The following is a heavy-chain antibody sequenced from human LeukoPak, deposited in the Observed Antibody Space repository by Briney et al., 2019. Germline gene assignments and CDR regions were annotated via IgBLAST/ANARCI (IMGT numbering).Heavy chain of an antibody. J-gene: IGHJ2*01. Sequence: SETLSLTCAVYGGSFSGYYWSWIRQPPGKGLEWIGEINHSGSTNYNPSLRSRVTMSLDTSKNQFPLNLSSATAADTALYYCARDQAGYYDRTGYFDLWGRGTLVTVSS. V-gene: IGHV4-34*01. CDR1: GGSFSGYY. CDR3: ARDQAGYYDRTGYFDL. CDR2: INHSGST. D-gene: IGHD3-22*01.